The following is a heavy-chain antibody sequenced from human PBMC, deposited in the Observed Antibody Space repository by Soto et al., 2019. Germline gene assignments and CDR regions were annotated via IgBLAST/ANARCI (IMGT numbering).Heavy chain of an antibody. CDR1: VGSFSSHTHY. CDR2: IYSIGST. Sequence: SETPSLTCTVSVGSFSSHTHYWSWIRQPPGKRLEWIGFIYSIGSTNYNPSLKSRVTMSVDTSKNQFSLKLRSVIVADTAVYHCARFVRSCSGTTCYTRADVWGQGTTVSVSS. J-gene: IGHJ6*02. V-gene: IGHV4-61*01. D-gene: IGHD2-2*02. CDR3: ARFVRSCSGTTCYTRADV.